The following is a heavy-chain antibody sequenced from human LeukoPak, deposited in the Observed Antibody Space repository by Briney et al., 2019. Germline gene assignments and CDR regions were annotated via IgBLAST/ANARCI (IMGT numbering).Heavy chain of an antibody. CDR1: GFTFSSYW. CDR2: IKQDGSEK. J-gene: IGHJ4*02. CDR3: ARTRPCSGGSCYSDY. D-gene: IGHD2-15*01. V-gene: IGHV3-7*01. Sequence: GGSLRLSCAASGFTFSSYWMSWIRQAPGKGLEWVANIKQDGSEKYYVDSVKGRFTISRDNAKNSLYLQMNSLRAEDTAVYYCARTRPCSGGSCYSDYWGQGTLVTVSS.